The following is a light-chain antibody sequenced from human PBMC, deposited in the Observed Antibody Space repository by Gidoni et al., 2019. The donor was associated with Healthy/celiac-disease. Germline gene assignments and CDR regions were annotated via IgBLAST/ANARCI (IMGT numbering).Light chain of an antibody. CDR3: QQRSNWPPWT. J-gene: IGKJ1*01. CDR1: QSVSSY. CDR2: DAS. Sequence: EIVLTQSPATLSLSPGERATLSCRASQSVSSYLAWYQQKPGQAPRPLIYDASNRATGIPARFSGSGSGTDFTLTISSLEPEDFAVYYCQQRSNWPPWTFXQXTKVXIK. V-gene: IGKV3-11*01.